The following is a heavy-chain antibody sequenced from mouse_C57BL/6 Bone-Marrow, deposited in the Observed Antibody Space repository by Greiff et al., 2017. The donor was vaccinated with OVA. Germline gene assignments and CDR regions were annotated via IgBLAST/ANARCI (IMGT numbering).Heavy chain of an antibody. V-gene: IGHV1-81*01. Sequence: QVQLKQSGAELARPGASVKLSCKASGYTFTSYGISWVKQRTGQGLEWIGEIYPRSGNTYYNEKFKGKATLTADKSSSTAYMELRSLTSEDSAVYFCAREGVYDGYRFAYWGQGTLVTVSA. CDR1: GYTFTSYG. D-gene: IGHD2-3*01. CDR2: IYPRSGNT. J-gene: IGHJ3*01. CDR3: AREGVYDGYRFAY.